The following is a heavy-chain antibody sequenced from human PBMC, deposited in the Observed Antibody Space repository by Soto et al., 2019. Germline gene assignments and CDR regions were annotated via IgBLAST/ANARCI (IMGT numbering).Heavy chain of an antibody. CDR1: GGSISGYY. CDR2: KHTSGTT. D-gene: IGHD3-16*01. J-gene: IGHJ6*02. Sequence: QVQLQESGPGLVKPSETLSLTCTVSGGSISGYYWTWIRQPAGKGLEWIGRKHTSGTTNYNPSLQSRVTMSIATSTNQFSLNLSSVTAADTAVYYCARGGEFYVLDVWGQGTTVAVSS. V-gene: IGHV4-4*07. CDR3: ARGGEFYVLDV.